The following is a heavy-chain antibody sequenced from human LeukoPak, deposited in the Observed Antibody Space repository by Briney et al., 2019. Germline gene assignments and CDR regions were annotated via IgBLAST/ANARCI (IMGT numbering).Heavy chain of an antibody. J-gene: IGHJ4*02. CDR3: TRVSWRGEIF. Sequence: PGGSLRLSCAASGFTFSSYEMNWVRQAPGKGLEWVSSISRSGSPIFYADSVRGRFTTSRDNAKKSLFLQMTSLRAEDTAVYYCTRVSWRGEIFWGQGTLVTVSS. CDR2: ISRSGSPI. V-gene: IGHV3-48*03. D-gene: IGHD3-3*01. CDR1: GFTFSSYE.